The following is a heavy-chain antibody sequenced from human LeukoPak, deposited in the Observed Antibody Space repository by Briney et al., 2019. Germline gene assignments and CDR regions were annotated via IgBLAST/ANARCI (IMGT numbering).Heavy chain of an antibody. CDR2: ISGSGDNT. CDR1: GFPFSNYA. Sequence: GGSLRLSCAASGFPFSNYAMNWVRQAPGKGLEWVSGISGSGDNTYYADSVKGRFTISRDNSKNTLYLQMNSLRAEDTAVYYCAKGGRGLKWFDPWGQGTLVTVSS. J-gene: IGHJ5*02. V-gene: IGHV3-23*01. D-gene: IGHD3-16*01. CDR3: AKGGRGLKWFDP.